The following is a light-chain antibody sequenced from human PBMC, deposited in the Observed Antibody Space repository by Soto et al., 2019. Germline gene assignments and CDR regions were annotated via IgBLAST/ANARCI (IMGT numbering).Light chain of an antibody. Sequence: QSVLTQPASVSGSPGQSITISCTGTSSDVGGYDYVSWYQIHPGEAPKLMVFEVSNRPSGVSYRFSGSKSGNTASLTISGLQAEDEADYFCSSYSISTAYLFGTGTKLTVL. V-gene: IGLV2-14*01. CDR2: EVS. CDR1: SSDVGGYDY. CDR3: SSYSISTAYL. J-gene: IGLJ1*01.